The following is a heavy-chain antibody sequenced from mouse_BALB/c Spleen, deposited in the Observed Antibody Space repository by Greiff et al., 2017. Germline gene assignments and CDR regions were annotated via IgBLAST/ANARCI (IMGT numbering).Heavy chain of an antibody. CDR3: ARSSYGNYVAWFAY. CDR1: GDSITSGY. J-gene: IGHJ3*01. V-gene: IGHV3-8*02. Sequence: EVQLQQSGPSLVKPSQTLSLTCSVTGDSITSGYWNWIRKFPGNKLEYMGYISYSGSTYYNPSLKSRISITRDTSKNQYYLQLNSVTTEDTATYYCARSSYGNYVAWFAYWGQGTLVTVSA. D-gene: IGHD2-10*01. CDR2: ISYSGST.